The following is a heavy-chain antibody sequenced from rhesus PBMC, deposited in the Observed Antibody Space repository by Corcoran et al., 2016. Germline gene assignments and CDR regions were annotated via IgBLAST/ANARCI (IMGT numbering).Heavy chain of an antibody. CDR2: SSGSGGSI. J-gene: IGHJ6*01. Sequence: QLQLQESGPGLMKPSETLSLTCAVSGGSISGNYGSWILQPPGKGLEWIGCSSGSGGSIDHIPSLTSRVTISTDTSKNQFSLKLSSVTAADTAVYYCARGTGLYGLDSWGHGVVATVSS. V-gene: IGHV4-173*01. CDR1: GGSISGNY. D-gene: IGHD2-15*01. CDR3: ARGTGLYGLDS.